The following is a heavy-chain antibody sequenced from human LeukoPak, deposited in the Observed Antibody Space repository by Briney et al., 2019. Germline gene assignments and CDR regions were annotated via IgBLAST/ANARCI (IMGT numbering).Heavy chain of an antibody. CDR1: GFTFSNYA. V-gene: IGHV3-64D*09. D-gene: IGHD1-20*01. CDR2: ISSNGGSP. CDR3: VKGITFNYHYGMDV. J-gene: IGHJ6*02. Sequence: GGSLRLSCSASGFTFSNYAMHWVRQAQGKGLEYVSGISSNGGSPYNADSVKGRFTISRDNSKNTLYLQMSSLRAEDMAMYYCVKGITFNYHYGMDVWGQGATVTVSS.